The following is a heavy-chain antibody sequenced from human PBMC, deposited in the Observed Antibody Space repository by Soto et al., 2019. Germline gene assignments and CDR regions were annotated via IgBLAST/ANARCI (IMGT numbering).Heavy chain of an antibody. CDR2: IYYSGST. J-gene: IGHJ4*02. CDR1: GGSISSYY. Sequence: QVQLQESGPGLVKPSETLSLTCTVSGGSISSYYWSWIRQPPGKGLEWIGYIYYSGSTNYNPSLKSRVTISVDTSKNQFSLKLSSVTAADTAVYYCARGDILTGYYYPYWGQGTLVTVSS. D-gene: IGHD3-9*01. V-gene: IGHV4-59*01. CDR3: ARGDILTGYYYPY.